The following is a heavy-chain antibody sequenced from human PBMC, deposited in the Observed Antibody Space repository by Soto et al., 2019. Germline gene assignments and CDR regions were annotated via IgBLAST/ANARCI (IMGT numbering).Heavy chain of an antibody. V-gene: IGHV1-69*13. D-gene: IGHD3-10*01. J-gene: IGHJ5*02. Sequence: ASVKVSCKASGGTFSSYAISWVRQAPGQGLEWMGGIIPIFGTANYAQKFQGRVTITADESTSTAYMELSSLRSEDTAVYYCARDSYYYGSGNKNWFDPWGQGTLVTVSS. CDR1: GGTFSSYA. CDR2: IIPIFGTA. CDR3: ARDSYYYGSGNKNWFDP.